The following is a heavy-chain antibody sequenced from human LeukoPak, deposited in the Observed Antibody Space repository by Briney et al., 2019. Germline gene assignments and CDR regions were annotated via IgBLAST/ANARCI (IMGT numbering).Heavy chain of an antibody. CDR3: ARAPSRLWVSGSSGYYPHNWFDP. V-gene: IGHV4-30-2*01. CDR1: GGSISSGGYS. D-gene: IGHD3-22*01. CDR2: IYHSGST. Sequence: SETLSLTCAVSGGSISSGGYSWSWIRQPPGKGLEWIGYIYHSGSTNYNPSLKSRVTISVDASKNQFSLKLSSVTAADTAVYYCARAPSRLWVSGSSGYYPHNWFDPWGQGTLVTVSS. J-gene: IGHJ5*02.